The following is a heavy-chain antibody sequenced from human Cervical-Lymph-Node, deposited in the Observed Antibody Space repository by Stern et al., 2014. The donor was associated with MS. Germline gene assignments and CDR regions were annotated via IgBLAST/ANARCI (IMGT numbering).Heavy chain of an antibody. Sequence: QVQLVESGNEVKKPGASVKVSCEASGYTFTSYGISWVRQAPGQGLEWMGWVSAYNGNTNYESKFQDRVTMTTDTSTSTVYMELRNLRSDDAALYYCARAAGILDFWGQGTLVTVSS. V-gene: IGHV1-18*01. CDR1: GYTFTSYG. D-gene: IGHD1-1*01. J-gene: IGHJ4*02. CDR2: VSAYNGNT. CDR3: ARAAGILDF.